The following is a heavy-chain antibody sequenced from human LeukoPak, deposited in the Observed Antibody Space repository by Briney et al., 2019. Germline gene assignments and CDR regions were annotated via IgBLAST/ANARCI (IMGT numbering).Heavy chain of an antibody. CDR3: ANLVSTGGGF. V-gene: IGHV3-48*04. CDR1: GFTFSSYS. J-gene: IGHJ4*02. D-gene: IGHD5/OR15-5a*01. Sequence: PGGSLRLSCAASGFTFSSYSMNWVRQAPGKGLEWVSYISSSSSTIYYADSVKGRFTISRDNAKNSLYLQMNSPRAEDTATYYCANLVSTGGGFWGQGTPVTVSS. CDR2: ISSSSSTI.